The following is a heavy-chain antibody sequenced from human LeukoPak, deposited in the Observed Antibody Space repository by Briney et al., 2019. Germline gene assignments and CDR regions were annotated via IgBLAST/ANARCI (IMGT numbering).Heavy chain of an antibody. CDR2: ISGSSSSVDIT. J-gene: IGHJ4*02. D-gene: IGHD1-26*01. CDR3: VKDDTAGATPGGYFDY. Sequence: QPGGSLRLSCAASGFTFRSYAMSWVRQAPGKGLEWVSGISGSSSSVDITYYADSVKGRFTISRDISKNTLYLQMNSLRADDTAVYFCVKDDTAGATPGGYFDYWGQGTLVTVSS. V-gene: IGHV3-23*01. CDR1: GFTFRSYA.